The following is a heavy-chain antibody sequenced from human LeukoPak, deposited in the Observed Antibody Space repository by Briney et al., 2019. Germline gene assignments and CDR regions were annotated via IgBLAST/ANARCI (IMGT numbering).Heavy chain of an antibody. V-gene: IGHV3-30-3*01. D-gene: IGHD6-13*01. CDR1: GFTFTDYY. CDR2: ISYDGSYK. CDR3: ARDRASKGAAAVY. Sequence: GGSLRLSCATSGFTFTDYYMSWIRQAPGKGLEWVAVISYDGSYKYYADSVKGRFTISRDNSKNTLYLQMNSLRAEDTAVYYCARDRASKGAAAVYWGQGTLVTVSS. J-gene: IGHJ4*02.